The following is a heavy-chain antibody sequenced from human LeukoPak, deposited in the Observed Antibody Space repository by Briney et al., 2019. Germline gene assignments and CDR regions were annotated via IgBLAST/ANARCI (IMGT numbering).Heavy chain of an antibody. V-gene: IGHV1-69*13. Sequence: GASVKVSCKASGGTFSSYAISWVRQAPGQGLEWMGGISPIFGTANYAQKFQGRVTITADESTSTAYMELSSLRSEDTAVYYCARGYCSSTSCYPYYYYGMDVWGQGTTVTVSS. J-gene: IGHJ6*02. CDR1: GGTFSSYA. D-gene: IGHD2-2*01. CDR3: ARGYCSSTSCYPYYYYGMDV. CDR2: ISPIFGTA.